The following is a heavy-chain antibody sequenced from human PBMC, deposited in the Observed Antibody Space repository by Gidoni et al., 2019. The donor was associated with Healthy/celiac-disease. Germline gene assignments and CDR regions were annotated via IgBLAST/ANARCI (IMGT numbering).Heavy chain of an antibody. CDR2: ISYDGRNK. V-gene: IGHV3-30*18. J-gene: IGHJ4*02. CDR3: AKAAYDSSGYYYGLVFSARRRQADY. Sequence: VKLVESGGGVVEPGRSLRLSCAAAGFPVSRYGMHGVRQAAGKGLGWLSVISYDGRNKYYADSVKGRFTISSDNSKNTLYLQMNSLRAEDTAVYYCAKAAYDSSGYYYGLVFSARRRQADYWGQGTLVTVSS. D-gene: IGHD3-22*01. CDR1: GFPVSRYG.